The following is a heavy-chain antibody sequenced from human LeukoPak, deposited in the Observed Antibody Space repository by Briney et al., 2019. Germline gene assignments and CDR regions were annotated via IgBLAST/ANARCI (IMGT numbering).Heavy chain of an antibody. CDR1: GFTFSSCG. V-gene: IGHV3-30*02. CDR3: AKDEWYSSGWYLDY. Sequence: QPGGSLRLSCAASGFTFSSCGMHWVRQTPGKGLEWVGFIRSDGSTKYYADSVKGRFTISRDNSRNTLYLQMNSLRAEDTAVYFCAKDEWYSSGWYLDYWGQGTLVTVSS. D-gene: IGHD6-19*01. CDR2: IRSDGSTK. J-gene: IGHJ4*02.